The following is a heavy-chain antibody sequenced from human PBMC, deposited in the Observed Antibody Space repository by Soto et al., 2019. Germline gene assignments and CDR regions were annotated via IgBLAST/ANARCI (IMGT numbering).Heavy chain of an antibody. J-gene: IGHJ4*02. CDR3: ARAYCSSTSCKGGADY. V-gene: IGHV1-3*01. D-gene: IGHD2-2*01. CDR2: INAGNGNT. CDR1: GYTFTSYA. Sequence: QVQLVQSGAEVKKPGASVKVSCKASGYTFTSYAMHWVRQAPGQRLEGMGWINAGNGNTQYSQKFQGRVTITRDTSASTAYMELSSLRSEDKAVYYCARAYCSSTSCKGGADYWGQGTLVTVSS.